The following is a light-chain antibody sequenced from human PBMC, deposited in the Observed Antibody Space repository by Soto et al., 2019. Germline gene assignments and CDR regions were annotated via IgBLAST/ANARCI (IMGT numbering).Light chain of an antibody. CDR2: GAS. Sequence: IVLTQAPGTLSLSPGERGTLSCRASQSVSNNYLAWYQQKPGQAPRLLIYGASNRATGIPDRFSGSGSGTDFTLTISRLEPEDFAVYYCQQYGSSGTFGQGTKVE. J-gene: IGKJ1*01. CDR1: QSVSNNY. V-gene: IGKV3-20*01. CDR3: QQYGSSGT.